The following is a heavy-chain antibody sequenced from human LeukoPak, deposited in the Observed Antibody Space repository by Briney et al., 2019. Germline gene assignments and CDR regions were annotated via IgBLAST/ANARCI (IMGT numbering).Heavy chain of an antibody. CDR2: ISAYNGNT. CDR3: ARDTLWFGELLGD. J-gene: IGHJ4*02. V-gene: IGHV1-18*04. D-gene: IGHD3-10*01. Sequence: ASVKVSCKASGYTFTGYYMYWVRQAPGQGLEWMGWISAYNGNTNYAQKLQGRVTMTTDTSTSTAYMELRSLRSDDTAVYYCARDTLWFGELLGDWGQGTLVTVSS. CDR1: GYTFTGYY.